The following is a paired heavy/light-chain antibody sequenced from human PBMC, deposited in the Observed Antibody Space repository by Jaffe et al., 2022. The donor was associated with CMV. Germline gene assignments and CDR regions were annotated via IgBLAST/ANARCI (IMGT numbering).Heavy chain of an antibody. CDR3: AAGYYYDSRGYSY. D-gene: IGHD3-22*01. CDR1: GYTFSDYF. V-gene: IGHV1-2*02. Sequence: QVQVVQSGAELKKPGASVKVSCKASGYTFSDYFIHWVRQAPGQGLEWMGWTNPYNGGTKYAQKFQGRVTMTRDTSISTAYMELSRLTSDDTAVYYCAAGYYYDSRGYSYWGQGALVTVSS. CDR2: TNPYNGGT. J-gene: IGHJ4*02.
Light chain of an antibody. CDR2: KAS. CDR1: ESIDNR. CDR3: QQYNSYYPFGFG. J-gene: IGKJ3*01. V-gene: IGKV1-5*03. Sequence: DIQMTQSPSILSASVGDRVTFTCRVNESIDNRLAWYQQKPPKAPRLLIYKASTLETGVPSRFSGSGSGTEFTLTINNLQPDDFATYYCQQYNSYYPFGFGFGPGTKVDIK.